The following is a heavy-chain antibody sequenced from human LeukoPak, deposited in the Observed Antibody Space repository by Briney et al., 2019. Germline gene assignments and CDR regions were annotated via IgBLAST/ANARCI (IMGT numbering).Heavy chain of an antibody. CDR3: ARHDKGIVVVPAADYYYYYMDV. J-gene: IGHJ6*03. CDR1: GGTFSSYA. D-gene: IGHD2-2*01. Sequence: ASVKVSCKASGGTFSSYAISWVRQAPGQGLEWVGGIIPIFGTANYAQKFQGRVTITADESTSTAYMELSSLRSEDTAVYYWARHDKGIVVVPAADYYYYYMDVWGKGTTVTVSS. V-gene: IGHV1-69*13. CDR2: IIPIFGTA.